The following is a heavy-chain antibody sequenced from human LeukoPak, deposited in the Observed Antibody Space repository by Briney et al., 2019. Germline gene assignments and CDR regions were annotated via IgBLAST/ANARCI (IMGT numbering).Heavy chain of an antibody. V-gene: IGHV4-4*02. CDR3: ARKQWLAVAD. D-gene: IGHD6-19*01. Sequence: SETLSLTCAVSGGSISSSTWWSWVRQPPGKGLXWIGEINHSGSTDYNPSLKSRVTISVDKSNNQFSLKLNSVTAADTAVYYCARKQWLAVADWGQGTLVTVSS. J-gene: IGHJ4*02. CDR1: GGSISSSTW. CDR2: INHSGST.